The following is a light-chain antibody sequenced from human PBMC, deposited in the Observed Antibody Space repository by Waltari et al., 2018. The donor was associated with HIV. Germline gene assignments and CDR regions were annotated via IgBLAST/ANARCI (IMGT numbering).Light chain of an antibody. CDR3: QQYDDLPRT. CDR1: QDIRNY. V-gene: IGKV1-33*01. J-gene: IGKJ1*01. CDR2: DAS. Sequence: DIQMTQSPSSLSASEGDRVTITCQASQDIRNYLNWFQQKPGKAPKFLIYDASNLETGVPSRFSGSGSGTEFTFTISSLQPEDIATYSCQQYDDLPRTFGQGTKVEIK.